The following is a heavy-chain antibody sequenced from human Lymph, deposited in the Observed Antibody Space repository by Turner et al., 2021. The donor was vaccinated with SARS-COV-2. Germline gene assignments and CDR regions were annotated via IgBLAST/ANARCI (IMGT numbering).Heavy chain of an antibody. Sequence: QVQLVESGGGVVQPGRYLRRSCAESGFTFSTYGIHWVRQAPGKGLEWVAVIWYDGRNKYYADSVKGRFTISRDNSKNTLYLQMNSLRAEDTAVYYCAREGYFYDTSRAFDIWGQGTMVTVSS. V-gene: IGHV3-33*01. J-gene: IGHJ3*02. CDR2: IWYDGRNK. CDR3: AREGYFYDTSRAFDI. CDR1: GFTFSTYG. D-gene: IGHD3-22*01.